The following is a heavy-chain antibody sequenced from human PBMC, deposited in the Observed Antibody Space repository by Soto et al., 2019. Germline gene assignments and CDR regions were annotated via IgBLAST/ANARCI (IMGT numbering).Heavy chain of an antibody. D-gene: IGHD1-1*01. CDR3: ARVERGTATTVVDAFDI. J-gene: IGHJ3*02. V-gene: IGHV4-34*01. CDR2: MSHSGGT. CDR1: GGFVSSGSYY. Sequence: QVQLQQWGAGLLKPSETLSLTCAVYGGFVSSGSYYWSWIRQPPGKGLEWIGEMSHSGGTHFNPSLTNRVTISVTTSKNQFSLKMSSVTAADTALYYCARVERGTATTVVDAFDIWGPGTMVTVSS.